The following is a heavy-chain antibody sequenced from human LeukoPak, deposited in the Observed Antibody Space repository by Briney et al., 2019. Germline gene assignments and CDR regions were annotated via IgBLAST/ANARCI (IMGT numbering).Heavy chain of an antibody. CDR2: INHSGST. CDR3: ARETAAGYFDS. CDR1: GGSFSGYY. V-gene: IGHV4-34*01. Sequence: SETLSLTCAVYGGSFSGYYWSWIRQPPGKGLEWIGEINHSGSTNYNPSLKSRVTISVDTSKNQFSLKLRSVTAADTAVYYCARETAAGYFDSWGQGTLVTVSS. J-gene: IGHJ4*02. D-gene: IGHD2-15*01.